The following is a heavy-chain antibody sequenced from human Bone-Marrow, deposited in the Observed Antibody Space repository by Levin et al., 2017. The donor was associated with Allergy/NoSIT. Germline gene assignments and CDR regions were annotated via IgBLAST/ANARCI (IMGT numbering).Heavy chain of an antibody. CDR3: ARVDSTASYSLAY. D-gene: IGHD3-22*01. V-gene: IGHV3-72*01. CDR1: GFTFSDHY. J-gene: IGHJ4*02. Sequence: PGGSLRLSCAASGFTFSDHYMDWVLQAPGKGLEWVGRTRDRAHSYTTEYAASVRGRFSISRDDSENSLYLQMNSLTTEDTAVYYCARVDSTASYSLAYWGQGTLVTVSS. CDR2: TRDRAHSYTT.